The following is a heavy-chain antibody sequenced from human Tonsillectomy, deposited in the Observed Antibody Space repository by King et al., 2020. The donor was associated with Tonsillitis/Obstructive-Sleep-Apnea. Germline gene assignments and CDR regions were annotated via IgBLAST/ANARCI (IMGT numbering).Heavy chain of an antibody. J-gene: IGHJ4*02. Sequence: VPLVASGAAVPPPGASVPVSCPASGSPFPRSSLHWVRPAPGPGLAWLGLIHPRGGSPSYAPKFQGSVTLTRATSPRTVYMELRSLRSEDTAVYYCARDGGPFADVDHYYDSNQPGYYFDYWGQGTLVTVAS. CDR2: IHPRGGSP. V-gene: IGHV1-46*01. CDR1: GSPFPRSS. D-gene: IGHD3-22*01. CDR3: ARDGGPFADVDHYYDSNQPGYYFDY.